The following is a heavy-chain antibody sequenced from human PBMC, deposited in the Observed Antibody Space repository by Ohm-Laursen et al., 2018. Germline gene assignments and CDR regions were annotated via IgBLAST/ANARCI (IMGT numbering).Heavy chain of an antibody. CDR1: GFTFSRYG. CDR3: ARDRAMIRRVFIPLGF. D-gene: IGHD3-10*01. CDR2: ISSSGSTI. Sequence: SLRLSCAASGFTFSRYGMHWVRQAPGKGLEWVSYISSSGSTIYYADSVKGRFTISRDNSKNTLYLQMNSLRAEDTAVYYCARDRAMIRRVFIPLGFWGQGTLVTVSS. V-gene: IGHV3-48*01. J-gene: IGHJ4*02.